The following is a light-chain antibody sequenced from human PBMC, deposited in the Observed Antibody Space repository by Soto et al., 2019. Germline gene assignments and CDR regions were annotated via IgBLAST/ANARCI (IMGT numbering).Light chain of an antibody. CDR1: QSVRSN. CDR2: GAS. J-gene: IGKJ5*01. CDR3: QQYNNWPPIT. Sequence: EIVMTQSPATLSVSPGERATVSCRASQSVRSNLAWYQQKPGQAPRLLIYGASSRATGIPDRFSGSGSGTDFTLTISSLQSKDFAVYYCQQYNNWPPITFGQGTRLEI. V-gene: IGKV3D-15*01.